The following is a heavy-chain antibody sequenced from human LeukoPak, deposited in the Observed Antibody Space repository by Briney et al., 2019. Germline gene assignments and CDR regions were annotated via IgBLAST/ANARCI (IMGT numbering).Heavy chain of an antibody. Sequence: SETLSLTCAVSGASISSSNYYWGWVRQSPGKGLEWIGNIYSSGNTYYNASLKSRVTMYIDTSKNQFSLKLSSVTAADTAVYYCAREYCSGGSCYYFDYWGQGTLVTVSS. CDR3: AREYCSGGSCYYFDY. J-gene: IGHJ4*02. D-gene: IGHD2-15*01. CDR1: GASISSSNYY. CDR2: IYSSGNT. V-gene: IGHV4-39*07.